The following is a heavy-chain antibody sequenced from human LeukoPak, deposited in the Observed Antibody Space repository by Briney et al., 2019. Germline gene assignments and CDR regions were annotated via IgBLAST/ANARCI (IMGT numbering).Heavy chain of an antibody. CDR1: GFTFSSYA. V-gene: IGHV3-64D*09. Sequence: GGSLRLSCSASGFTFSSYAMHWVRQAPGKGLEYVSGINDNGGRTHYGDSLKGRFTISRDNSKNTLYLQMSTLRAEDTAVYYCVNDLSGRYKFDYWGQGTLVTVSS. CDR3: VNDLSGRYKFDY. CDR2: INDNGGRT. J-gene: IGHJ4*02. D-gene: IGHD1-26*01.